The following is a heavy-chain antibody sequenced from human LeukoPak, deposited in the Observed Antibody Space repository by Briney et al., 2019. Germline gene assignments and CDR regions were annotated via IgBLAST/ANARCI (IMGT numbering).Heavy chain of an antibody. J-gene: IGHJ5*02. CDR2: IYHSGST. CDR3: ARSEYYDILTGYHNWFDP. D-gene: IGHD3-9*01. Sequence: SETLSLTCTVSGYSISSGYYWGWIRQPPGKGLEWIGSIYHSGSTYYNPSLKSRVTISVDTSKNQFSLKLSSVTAADTAVYYCARSEYYDILTGYHNWFDPWGQGTLVTVSS. CDR1: GYSISSGYY. V-gene: IGHV4-38-2*02.